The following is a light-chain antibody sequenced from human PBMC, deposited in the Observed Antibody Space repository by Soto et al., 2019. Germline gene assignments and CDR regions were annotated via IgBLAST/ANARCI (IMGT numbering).Light chain of an antibody. Sequence: QSALTQPASVSGSPGQSITISCTGTSGDVGGYNAVAWYQQHPGKAPKLLIFEVSNRPSGSSDRFSGSKSGNTASLTISGLQAEDEADYYCTSFRGSSHLDVFGTGTKVTVL. CDR1: SGDVGGYNA. CDR2: EVS. V-gene: IGLV2-14*01. CDR3: TSFRGSSHLDV. J-gene: IGLJ1*01.